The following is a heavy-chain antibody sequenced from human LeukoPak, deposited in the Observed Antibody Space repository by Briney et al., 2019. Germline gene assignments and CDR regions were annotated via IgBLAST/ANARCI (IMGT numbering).Heavy chain of an antibody. D-gene: IGHD2-2*01. J-gene: IGHJ4*02. Sequence: GGSLRLSCAASGFTVSSNYMSWVRQAPGKGLEWVSIIYSGGSTYYADSVKGRFTISRDNSKNTLYLQMHSLRAEGTAVYYCAKESLRVVPSATFDYWGQGTLVTVPS. CDR1: GFTVSSNY. V-gene: IGHV3-53*01. CDR2: IYSGGST. CDR3: AKESLRVVPSATFDY.